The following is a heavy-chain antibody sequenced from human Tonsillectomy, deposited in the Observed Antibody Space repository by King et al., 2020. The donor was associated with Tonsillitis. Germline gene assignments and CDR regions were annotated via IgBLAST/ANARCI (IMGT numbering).Heavy chain of an antibody. Sequence: VQLVESGGGLVQPGGSLRLSCATSGFTFSHNWMHWVRQTPGKGLVWVSRIKTDGSMTTSADLVKGRFTISRDNAKNTLYLQMNSLRAEDTGVYYCVRDITMTGTGPHFGDWGQGTLVTVSS. CDR1: GFTFSHNW. D-gene: IGHD6-19*01. V-gene: IGHV3-74*01. CDR2: IKTDGSMT. CDR3: VRDITMTGTGPHFGD. J-gene: IGHJ4*02.